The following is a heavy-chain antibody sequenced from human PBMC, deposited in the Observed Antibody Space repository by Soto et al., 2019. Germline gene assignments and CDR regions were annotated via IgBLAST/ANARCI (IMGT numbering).Heavy chain of an antibody. D-gene: IGHD6-13*01. CDR2: IIHIFGTA. V-gene: IGHV1-69*13. J-gene: IGHJ5*02. Sequence: SVKVSCKASGGTFSSYAISWVRQAPGQGLEWMGGIIHIFGTANYAQKFQGRVTITADESTSTAYMELSSLRSEDTAVYYCARSEPIAAAGTGWFDPWGQGTLVTVSS. CDR3: ARSEPIAAAGTGWFDP. CDR1: GGTFSSYA.